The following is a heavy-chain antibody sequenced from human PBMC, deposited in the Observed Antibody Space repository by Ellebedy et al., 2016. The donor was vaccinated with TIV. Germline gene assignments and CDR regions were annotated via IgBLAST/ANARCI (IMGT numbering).Heavy chain of an antibody. Sequence: SVKVSCXASGGTFSSYAISWVRQAPGQGLEWMGGIIPIFGTANYAQKFQGRVTITADESTSTAYMELSSLRSEDTAVYYCAADFWFGGVIVPYWGQGTLVTVSS. V-gene: IGHV1-69*13. CDR2: IIPIFGTA. CDR3: AADFWFGGVIVPY. CDR1: GGTFSSYA. D-gene: IGHD3-16*02. J-gene: IGHJ4*02.